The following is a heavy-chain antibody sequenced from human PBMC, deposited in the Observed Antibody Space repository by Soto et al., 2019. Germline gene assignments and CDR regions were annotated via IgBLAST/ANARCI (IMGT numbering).Heavy chain of an antibody. CDR3: ARGVAGNSMVYYYYMDV. CDR2: ISAYNGNT. J-gene: IGHJ6*03. CDR1: GYTIDSYC. Sequence: APVKVSSKASGYTIDSYCICWVRQSPRQRLEWMGWISAYNGNTNYAQKLQGRVTMTTDTSTSTAYMELRSLRSDDTAVYYCARGVAGNSMVYYYYMDVWGKGTTVTVSS. D-gene: IGHD6-19*01. V-gene: IGHV1-18*01.